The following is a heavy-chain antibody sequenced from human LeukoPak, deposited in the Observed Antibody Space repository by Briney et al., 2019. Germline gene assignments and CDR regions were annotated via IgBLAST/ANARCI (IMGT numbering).Heavy chain of an antibody. CDR2: INPNSGGT. CDR3: AILLAHYYDSSGYSH. V-gene: IGHV1-2*02. D-gene: IGHD3-22*01. Sequence: GASVKVSCKASGYTFTGYYMHWVRQAPGQGLEWMGWINPNSGGTNYAQKFQGRVTMTRDTSISTAYMELSGLRSDDTAVYYCAILLAHYYDSSGYSHWGQGTLVTVSS. J-gene: IGHJ4*02. CDR1: GYTFTGYY.